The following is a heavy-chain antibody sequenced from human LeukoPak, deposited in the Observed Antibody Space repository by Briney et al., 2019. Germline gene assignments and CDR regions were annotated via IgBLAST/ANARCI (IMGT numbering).Heavy chain of an antibody. D-gene: IGHD4-17*01. J-gene: IGHJ4*02. CDR3: ARHTSYGGHSAFDY. CDR2: IYYSGST. Sequence: PSETLSLTCTVSGGSISSGGYYWSWIRQHPGKGLEWIGYIYYSGSTYYNPSLKSRVTISVDTSKNQFSLKLSSVTAADTAVYYCARHTSYGGHSAFDYWGQGTLVTVSS. V-gene: IGHV4-31*03. CDR1: GGSISSGGYY.